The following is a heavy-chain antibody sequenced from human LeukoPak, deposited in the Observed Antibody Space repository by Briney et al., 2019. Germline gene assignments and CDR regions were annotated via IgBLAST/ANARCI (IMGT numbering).Heavy chain of an antibody. CDR2: INTNTGNP. Sequence: GASVKVSCKASGYTFTCYAMNWVRQAPGQGLEWMGWINTNTGNPTYAQGFTGRFVFSLDTSVSTAYYCARDIRRDSSGWYAVNYWGQGTLVTVSS. D-gene: IGHD6-19*01. V-gene: IGHV7-4-1*01. CDR3: NY. J-gene: IGHJ4*02. CDR1: GYTFTCYA.